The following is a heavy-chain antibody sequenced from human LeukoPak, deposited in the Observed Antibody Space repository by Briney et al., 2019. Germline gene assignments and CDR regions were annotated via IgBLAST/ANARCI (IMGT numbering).Heavy chain of an antibody. V-gene: IGHV3-33*06. D-gene: IGHD1-26*01. CDR3: AKGGKWDVTPFDY. CDR1: GFTFSSYG. CDR2: IWYDGSNK. J-gene: IGHJ4*02. Sequence: GGSLRLSCAATGFTFSSYGMHWVRQAPGKGLEWVAVIWYDGSNKYYADSVKGRFTISRDNSKNTLYLQVNSLRAEDTAVYYCAKGGKWDVTPFDYWGQGTLVTVSS.